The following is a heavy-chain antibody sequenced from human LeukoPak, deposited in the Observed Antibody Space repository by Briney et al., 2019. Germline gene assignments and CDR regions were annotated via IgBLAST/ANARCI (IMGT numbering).Heavy chain of an antibody. D-gene: IGHD2/OR15-2a*01. CDR1: GFTFSSYA. V-gene: IGHV3-23*01. Sequence: GGFLRLSCAASGFTFSSYAMNWVRQAPGKGLEWVSAINGRGDNTYYADSVKGRFTISRDNSKSTLFLQMNSLRAEDTAIYYCAKDRVSPGFNLFDPWGQGTLVTVSS. CDR2: INGRGDNT. CDR3: AKDRVSPGFNLFDP. J-gene: IGHJ5*02.